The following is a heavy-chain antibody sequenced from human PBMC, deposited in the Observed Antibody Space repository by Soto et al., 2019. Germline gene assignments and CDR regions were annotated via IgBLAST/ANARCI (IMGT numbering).Heavy chain of an antibody. D-gene: IGHD2-15*01. V-gene: IGHV3-9*01. Sequence: EVQLVESGGGLVQPGRSLRLSCTASGFTFDAYALHWVRQAPGKGLEWVSGITWNSDRVDYADSVKGRFTVSRDNARNSLYLQMNSLSPEDTASYFCAKGLSIAAIDCWGQGTLVTVAS. CDR2: ITWNSDRV. CDR3: AKGLSIAAIDC. J-gene: IGHJ4*02. CDR1: GFTFDAYA.